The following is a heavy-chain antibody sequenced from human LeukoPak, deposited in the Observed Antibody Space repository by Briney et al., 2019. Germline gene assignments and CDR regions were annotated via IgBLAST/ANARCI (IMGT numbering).Heavy chain of an antibody. CDR1: GFTFDDYA. CDR2: ISGSGGST. D-gene: IGHD2-2*02. V-gene: IGHV3-23*01. J-gene: IGHJ4*02. Sequence: PGRSLRLSCAASGFTFDDYAMHWVRQAPGKGLEWVSAISGSGGSTYYADSVKGRFTISRDNSKNTLYLQMNSLRAEDTAVYYCAKSKRCSSTSCYTALDYWGQGTLVTVSS. CDR3: AKSKRCSSTSCYTALDY.